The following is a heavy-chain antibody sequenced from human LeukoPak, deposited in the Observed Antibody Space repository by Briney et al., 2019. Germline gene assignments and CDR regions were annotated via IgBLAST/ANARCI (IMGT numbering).Heavy chain of an antibody. V-gene: IGHV1-8*01. D-gene: IGHD2-15*01. CDR1: GYTFTSYD. CDR3: ARGVVAGTLWYCYYDMDV. J-gene: IGHJ6*02. CDR2: MNPNSGNT. Sequence: AASVKVSCKASGYTFTSYDINWVRQATGQGLEWMGWMNPNSGNTGYAQKFQGRVTMTRNTSISTAHMELSSLRSEDTAVYYCARGVVAGTLWYCYYDMDVWGQGTTVTVSS.